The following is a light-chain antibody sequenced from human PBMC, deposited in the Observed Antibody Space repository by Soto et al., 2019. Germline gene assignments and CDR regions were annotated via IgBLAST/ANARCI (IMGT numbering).Light chain of an antibody. V-gene: IGLV1-51*01. CDR2: DSD. CDR3: GTWDSRLRANV. Sequence: QSVLTQPPSVSAAPGQTVTISCSGSRSNIGDHFVSWYQQLPGTAPRLLVYDSDNRPSWIPDRFSGSKSDTSATLAITCLPNGDEADYYCGTWDSRLRANVFGGGTKVTVL. CDR1: RSNIGDHF. J-gene: IGLJ3*02.